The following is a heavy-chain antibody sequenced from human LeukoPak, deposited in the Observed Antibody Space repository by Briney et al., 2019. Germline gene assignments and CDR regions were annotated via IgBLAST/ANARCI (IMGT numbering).Heavy chain of an antibody. CDR1: GGSISSSNW. Sequence: SGTLSLTCAVSGGSISSSNWWSWVRQPPGKGLEWIGEIYHSGSTNYNPSLKSRVTISVDTSKNQFSLKLSSVTAADTAVYYCARDRSIAAAGTGGFAFDIWGQGTMVTVSS. CDR2: IYHSGST. CDR3: ARDRSIAAAGTGGFAFDI. J-gene: IGHJ3*02. V-gene: IGHV4-4*02. D-gene: IGHD6-13*01.